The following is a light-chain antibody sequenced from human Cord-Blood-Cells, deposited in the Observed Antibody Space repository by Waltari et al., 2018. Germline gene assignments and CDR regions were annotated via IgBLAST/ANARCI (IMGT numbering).Light chain of an antibody. CDR1: GSDVGGYNY. CDR3: SSYTSSSTLVV. CDR2: DVS. J-gene: IGLJ2*01. V-gene: IGLV2-14*01. Sequence: QSALTQPASVSGSPGPSITIACTGTGSDVGGYNYVSWYQQQPGKAPKLMIYDVSNRPSGVSNRFSGSKSGNTASLTISGLQAEDEADYYCSSYTSSSTLVVFGGGTKLTVL.